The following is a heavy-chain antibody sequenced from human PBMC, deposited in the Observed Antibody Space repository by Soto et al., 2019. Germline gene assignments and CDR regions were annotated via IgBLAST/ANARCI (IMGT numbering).Heavy chain of an antibody. CDR3: ANSYYGSGSYYQSWYFDL. V-gene: IGHV3-23*01. CDR1: GFTFSSYA. Sequence: EVQLLESGGGLVQPGGSLRLSCAASGFTFSSYAMSWVRQAPGKGLEWVSAISGSGGSTYYADSVKGRFTISRDNSKNALYLQMNCRRAEDAAVYYCANSYYGSGSYYQSWYFDLWGRGTLVTVSS. D-gene: IGHD3-10*01. CDR2: ISGSGGST. J-gene: IGHJ2*01.